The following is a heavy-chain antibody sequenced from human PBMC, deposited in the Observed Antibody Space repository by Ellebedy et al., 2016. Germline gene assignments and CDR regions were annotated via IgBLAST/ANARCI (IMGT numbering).Heavy chain of an antibody. CDR2: ISSNGDYT. CDR1: GFTFSSYA. V-gene: IGHV3-64*04. J-gene: IGHJ3*02. CDR3: ARVRVEATLIDAFDI. D-gene: IGHD1-26*01. Sequence: GGSLRLSXSASGFTFSSYAMHWVRQAPGKELEYVSTISSNGDYTYYADSVQGRFTISRDNSKNTMYFQMNSLRAEDTAVYYCARVRVEATLIDAFDIWGQGTAVTVSS.